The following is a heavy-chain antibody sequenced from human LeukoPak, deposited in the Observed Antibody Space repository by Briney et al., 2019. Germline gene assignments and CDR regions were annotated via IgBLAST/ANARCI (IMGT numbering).Heavy chain of an antibody. V-gene: IGHV3-48*02. CDR2: ISTTSNAI. CDR3: ARDRVTTDYYGMDV. CDR1: GFTFSTYS. D-gene: IGHD4-11*01. Sequence: GGSLRLFCTASGFTFSTYSMNWVRQAPGKGLEWVSYISTTSNAIYYADSVKGRFTISRDNGKNSLYLQMNSLRDEDTAVYYCARDRVTTDYYGMDVWGQGTTVTVS. J-gene: IGHJ6*02.